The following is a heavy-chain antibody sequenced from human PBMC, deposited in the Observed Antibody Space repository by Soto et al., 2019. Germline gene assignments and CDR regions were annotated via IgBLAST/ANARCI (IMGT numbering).Heavy chain of an antibody. J-gene: IGHJ4*02. Sequence: QVHLLQSGAEWNKPGASVKCSCKGSGYDFTTYGITWVRQAPGQGLEWMAWISAHNGNTDYAQKLQGRVTVTRDTSTSTAYMELRSLRSDDTAVYYCARGRYGDYWGQGALVTVSS. CDR2: ISAHNGNT. V-gene: IGHV1-18*01. D-gene: IGHD1-1*01. CDR3: ARGRYGDY. CDR1: GYDFTTYG.